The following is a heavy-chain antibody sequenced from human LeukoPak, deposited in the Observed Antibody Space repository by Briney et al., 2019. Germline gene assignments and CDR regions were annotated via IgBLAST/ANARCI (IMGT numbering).Heavy chain of an antibody. Sequence: GGSLRLSCAASGFTFDDYAMHWVRQAPGKGLEWVSLISGDGGSTYYADSVKGRFTMSRDNSKNSLYLQMNSLRSEDTALHYCAKDMGSRRAEAFDIWGQGTMVTVSS. CDR3: AKDMGSRRAEAFDI. V-gene: IGHV3-43*02. CDR2: ISGDGGST. D-gene: IGHD2-2*01. J-gene: IGHJ3*02. CDR1: GFTFDDYA.